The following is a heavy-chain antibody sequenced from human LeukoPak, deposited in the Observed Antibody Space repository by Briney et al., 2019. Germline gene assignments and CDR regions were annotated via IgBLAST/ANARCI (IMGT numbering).Heavy chain of an antibody. CDR2: IYHSGST. D-gene: IGHD4-17*01. J-gene: IGHJ4*02. Sequence: SETLSLTCAVSGYSISSGYYWGWIRQPPRKGLEWIGSIYHSGSTYYNPSLKSRVTISVDTSKNQFSLKLSSVTAADTAVYYCARRKYGDYGNFDYWGQGTLVTVSS. CDR3: ARRKYGDYGNFDY. V-gene: IGHV4-38-2*01. CDR1: GYSISSGYY.